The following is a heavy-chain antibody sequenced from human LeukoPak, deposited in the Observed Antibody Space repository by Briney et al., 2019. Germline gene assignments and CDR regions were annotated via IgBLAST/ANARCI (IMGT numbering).Heavy chain of an antibody. CDR2: ISGSGGST. J-gene: IGHJ4*02. CDR3: AKDRGRIAVAGSDY. CDR1: GFTFSSYA. V-gene: IGHV3-23*01. D-gene: IGHD6-19*01. Sequence: GGSLRLSCVASGFTFSSYAMSWVRQAPGKGLEWVSAISGSGGSTYYADSVKGRFTISRDNSKNTPYLQMNSLRAEDTAVYYCAKDRGRIAVAGSDYWGQGTLVTVSS.